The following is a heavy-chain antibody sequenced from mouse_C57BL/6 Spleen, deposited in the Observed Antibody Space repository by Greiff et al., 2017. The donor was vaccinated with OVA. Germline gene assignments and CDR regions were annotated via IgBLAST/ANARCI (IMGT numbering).Heavy chain of an antibody. CDR3: TRTSWLAY. Sequence: QVQLKESGAELVRPGASVTLSCKASGYTFTDYEMHWVKQTPLHGLEWIGAIDPETGGTAYNQKFKGKAILTADKSSSTAYMELRSLTSEDSAVYYCTRTSWLAYWGQGTLVTVSA. V-gene: IGHV1-15*01. CDR2: IDPETGGT. CDR1: GYTFTDYE. J-gene: IGHJ3*01.